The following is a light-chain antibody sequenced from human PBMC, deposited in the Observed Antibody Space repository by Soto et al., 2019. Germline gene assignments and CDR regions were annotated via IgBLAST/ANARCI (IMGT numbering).Light chain of an antibody. Sequence: QAVVTQEPSFSVSPGGTVTLTCGLSSGSVSTSYYPSWYQQTPGQAPRTLIYSTNTRSSGVPDRFSGSILGNKAALTITGAQADDESDYYWVLYMGSGQGVFGGGTKLTVL. CDR1: SGSVSTSYY. CDR2: STN. V-gene: IGLV8-61*01. CDR3: VLYMGSGQGV. J-gene: IGLJ3*02.